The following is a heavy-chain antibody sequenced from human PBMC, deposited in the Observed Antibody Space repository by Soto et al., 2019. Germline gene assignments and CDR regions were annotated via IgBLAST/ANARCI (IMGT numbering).Heavy chain of an antibody. CDR1: GGTFNNNA. CDR3: ARPYDSSDYYGGGMDV. V-gene: IGHV1-69*13. J-gene: IGHJ6*02. CDR2: IIPILGTA. D-gene: IGHD3-22*01. Sequence: SVKVSCKASGGTFNNNAISWVRQAPGQGLEWMGGIIPILGTANYAQKFRGRVTITADESTSTGYMDLSSLRSEDTAVYYCARPYDSSDYYGGGMDVWGQGTTVTVS.